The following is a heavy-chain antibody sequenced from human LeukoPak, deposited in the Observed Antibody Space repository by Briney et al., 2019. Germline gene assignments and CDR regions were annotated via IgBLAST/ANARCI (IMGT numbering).Heavy chain of an antibody. Sequence: GGSLRLSCAASGFTFDDYAMHWVGQAPGKGVEWVSLIIWDGGSTYYADSVKGRFTISRDNSKTSLYLQMNSLRAEDTALYYCAKDISFDFTSMDVWGKGTTVTVSS. V-gene: IGHV3-43D*03. J-gene: IGHJ6*04. D-gene: IGHD3-9*01. CDR2: IIWDGGST. CDR1: GFTFDDYA. CDR3: AKDISFDFTSMDV.